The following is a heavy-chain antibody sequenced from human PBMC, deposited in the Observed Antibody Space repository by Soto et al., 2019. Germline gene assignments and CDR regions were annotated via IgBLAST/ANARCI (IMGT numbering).Heavy chain of an antibody. CDR1: GFTFSSYS. CDR2: ISSSSSYI. Sequence: EVPLVESGGGLVKPGGSLRLSCAASGFTFSSYSMNWVRQAPGKGLEWVSSISSSSSYIYYADSVKGRFTISRDNAKTSLYLQMTSLRAEDTAVYYCHLTHYGDYVINNWFDPWGQGTLVTVSS. J-gene: IGHJ5*02. D-gene: IGHD4-17*01. V-gene: IGHV3-21*01. CDR3: HLTHYGDYVINNWFDP.